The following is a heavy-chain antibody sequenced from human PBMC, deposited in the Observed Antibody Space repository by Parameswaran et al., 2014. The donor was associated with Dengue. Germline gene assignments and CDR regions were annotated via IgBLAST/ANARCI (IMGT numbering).Heavy chain of an antibody. D-gene: IGHD3-3*01. CDR2: ISYDGSNK. J-gene: IGHJ3*02. V-gene: IGHV3-30*18. Sequence: WIRQPPGKGLEWVAVISYDGSNKYYADSVKGRFTISRDNSKNTLYLQMNSLRAEDTAVYYCAKGEGYDFWSGTRAFDIWGQGTMVTVSS. CDR3: AKGEGYDFWSGTRAFDI.